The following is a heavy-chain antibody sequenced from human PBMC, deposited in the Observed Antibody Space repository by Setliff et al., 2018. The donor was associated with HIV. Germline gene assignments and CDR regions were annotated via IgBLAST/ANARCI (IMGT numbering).Heavy chain of an antibody. Sequence: SETLSLTCTVSGGSISSYYWSWIRQPPGKGLEWIGEVSHSGSTNYNPSLKSRVTISVDKSKNQFSLKLSSVTAADTAVYYCARDQRLSYWGQGTLVTVSS. CDR1: GGSISSYY. CDR3: ARDQRLSY. V-gene: IGHV4-59*12. CDR2: VSHSGST. J-gene: IGHJ4*02.